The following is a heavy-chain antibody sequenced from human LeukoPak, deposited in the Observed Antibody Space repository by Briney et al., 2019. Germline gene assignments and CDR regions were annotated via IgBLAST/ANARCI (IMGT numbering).Heavy chain of an antibody. J-gene: IGHJ5*02. CDR1: GGSINNYY. D-gene: IGHD1-14*01. CDR3: AGLNRGTPFDP. CDR2: VYYTGTT. V-gene: IGHV4-59*08. Sequence: KSSETLSLTCSVSGGSINNYYGTWIRQAPGKGLEWIGNVYYTGTTNYNPPLKSRVTISVDTSKNQFTLKLSSVTAADTAVYYCAGLNRGTPFDPWGQGTLVTVSS.